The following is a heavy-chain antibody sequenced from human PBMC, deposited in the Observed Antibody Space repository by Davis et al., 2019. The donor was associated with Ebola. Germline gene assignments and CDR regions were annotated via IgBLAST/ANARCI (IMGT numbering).Heavy chain of an antibody. CDR3: AKVRSSWYGIDY. CDR1: GFTFSSYS. J-gene: IGHJ4*02. V-gene: IGHV3-48*01. CDR2: ISSSSKTI. Sequence: GESLKISCAASGFTFSSYSMNWVRQAPGKGLEWVSYISSSSKTIYYADSVKGRFTISRDNSKNTLYLQMNSLRAEDTAVYYCAKVRSSWYGIDYWGQGTLVTVSS. D-gene: IGHD6-13*01.